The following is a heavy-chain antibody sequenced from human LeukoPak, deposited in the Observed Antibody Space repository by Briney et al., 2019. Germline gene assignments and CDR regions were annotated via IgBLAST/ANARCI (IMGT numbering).Heavy chain of an antibody. J-gene: IGHJ4*02. CDR1: GDSISSARNY. V-gene: IGHV4-39*01. CDR2: VYSSGST. Sequence: PSETLSLTCSVSGDSISSARNYWGWIRQSPGKGLEWLASVYSSGSTHSNPSLTSRVSISIDMSKNQFSLKLYSVTASDAAIYYCARHLSGTAMAHYFDYWGQGTLVTVSS. D-gene: IGHD5-18*01. CDR3: ARHLSGTAMAHYFDY.